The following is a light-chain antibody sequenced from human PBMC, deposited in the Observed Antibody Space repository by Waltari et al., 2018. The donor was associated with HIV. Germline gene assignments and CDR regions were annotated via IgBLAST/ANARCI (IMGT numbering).Light chain of an antibody. CDR2: EVT. CDR3: CSCPRSGIRYV. CDR1: SSNVGSDDL. J-gene: IGLJ1*01. V-gene: IGLV2-23*02. Sequence: QSALTQPASVSGSPGQSITISCTGTSSNVGSDDLVSWYQQHPGEAPQLILYEVTKRPSGVSNRCSGSKSGNTASLTISGLQAEDEADYYCCSCPRSGIRYVFGTGTKVTVL.